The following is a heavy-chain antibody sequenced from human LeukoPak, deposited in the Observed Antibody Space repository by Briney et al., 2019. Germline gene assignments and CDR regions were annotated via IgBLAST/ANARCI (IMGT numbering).Heavy chain of an antibody. CDR2: INPNSGCT. V-gene: IGHV1-2*03. D-gene: IGHD1-26*01. Sequence: LGASVKVSCKASGYTFTGYYMHWVRQAPGQGLEWMGLINPNSGCTNYAQKFEGRVTMTRDTSISTAYMELSRLSSDDTAVYYCARELRGSYYSPADYWGQGTLVTVSS. CDR1: GYTFTGYY. J-gene: IGHJ4*02. CDR3: ARELRGSYYSPADY.